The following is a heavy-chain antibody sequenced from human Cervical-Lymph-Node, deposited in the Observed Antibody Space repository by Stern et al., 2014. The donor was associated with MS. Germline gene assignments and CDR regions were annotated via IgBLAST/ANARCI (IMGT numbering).Heavy chain of an antibody. J-gene: IGHJ5*01. Sequence: MQLEESGAEVKRPGSSVTGSCKSSGDTFSDHSISWVRRAPGHGLAGVGGIIPLFGAADYAQMLQGRVSITADESTTTAYMELSSLRSEDTAMYYCARGAYCGGDCYWGWFDSWGQGTLVTVSS. CDR2: IIPLFGAA. CDR3: ARGAYCGGDCYWGWFDS. CDR1: GDTFSDHS. V-gene: IGHV1-69*01. D-gene: IGHD2-21*02.